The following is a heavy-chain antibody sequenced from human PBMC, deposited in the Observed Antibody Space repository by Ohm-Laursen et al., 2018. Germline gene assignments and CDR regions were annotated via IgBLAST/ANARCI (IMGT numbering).Heavy chain of an antibody. Sequence: SLRLSCTASGFTFSSYTMNWVRQAPGKGLEWVSSISSSGTYIHYADSMRGRFTISRDNAKNSLYLQMNSLRAEDTAVYYCVKGRGWARVFDYWGQGTLVTVSS. CDR1: GFTFSSYT. CDR2: ISSSGTYI. D-gene: IGHD3-16*01. V-gene: IGHV3-21*01. J-gene: IGHJ4*02. CDR3: VKGRGWARVFDY.